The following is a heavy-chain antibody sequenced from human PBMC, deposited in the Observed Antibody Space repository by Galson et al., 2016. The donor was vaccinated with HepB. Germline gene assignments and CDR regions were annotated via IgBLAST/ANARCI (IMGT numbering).Heavy chain of an antibody. CDR2: ISGSEST. Sequence: ETLSLTCTVSGGSVSSASHYWSWVRQPTGKGLAWIGYISGSESTNYNPSLKGRVTISLDRSKNQFSLRLNSVIAADTAVYYCAKDEGFYNGMDFWGQGTTVTVSS. D-gene: IGHD2-2*02. CDR1: GGSVSSASHY. CDR3: AKDEGFYNGMDF. J-gene: IGHJ6*02. V-gene: IGHV4-61*01.